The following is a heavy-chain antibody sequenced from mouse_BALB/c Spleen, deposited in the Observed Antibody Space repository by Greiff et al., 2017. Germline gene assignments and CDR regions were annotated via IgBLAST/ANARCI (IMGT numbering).Heavy chain of an antibody. V-gene: IGHV1S137*01. CDR1: GYTFTDYA. CDR2: ISTYYGDA. Sequence: QVQLQQSGAELVRPGVSVKISCKGSGYTFTDYAMHWVKQSHAKSLEWIGVISTYYGDASYNQKFKGKATMTVDKSSSTAYMELARLTSEDSAIYYCARGPYGNYYFDYWGQGTTLTVSS. D-gene: IGHD2-1*01. J-gene: IGHJ2*01. CDR3: ARGPYGNYYFDY.